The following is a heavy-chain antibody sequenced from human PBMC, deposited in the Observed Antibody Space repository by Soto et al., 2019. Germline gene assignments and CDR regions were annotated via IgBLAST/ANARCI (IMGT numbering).Heavy chain of an antibody. V-gene: IGHV4-31*03. Sequence: QVQLLESGPGLVKPSQTLSLTCTVSGGSISIGGYYWSWIRQHPGKGLEWIGYIYYSGVTYYSPSLKSRVTISIDTSKNQFSLKLSSVTVADTAVYRCAGGVLYWGQGTLVTVSS. CDR1: GGSISIGGYY. J-gene: IGHJ4*02. CDR3: AGGVLY. CDR2: IYYSGVT.